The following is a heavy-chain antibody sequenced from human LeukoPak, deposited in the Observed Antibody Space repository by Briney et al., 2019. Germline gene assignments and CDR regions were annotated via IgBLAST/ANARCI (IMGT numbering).Heavy chain of an antibody. CDR2: ISGSGGGT. V-gene: IGHV3-23*01. J-gene: IGHJ4*02. CDR1: GFTFNSYA. Sequence: GGSLRLSCAASGFTFNSYAMSWVRQAAENGLEWVATISGSGGGTYYADSVKGRFTISRADSKNTLYLQMNSLRAEDTAVYYCAKDLGRYRNDYFDYWGQGTLVTVSS. D-gene: IGHD1-26*01. CDR3: AKDLGRYRNDYFDY.